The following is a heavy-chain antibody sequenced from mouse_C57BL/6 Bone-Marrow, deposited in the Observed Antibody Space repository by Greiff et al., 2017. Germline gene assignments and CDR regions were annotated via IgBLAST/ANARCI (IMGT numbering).Heavy chain of an antibody. CDR3: AKTFYGNYRYFDV. D-gene: IGHD2-10*01. V-gene: IGHV2-5*01. CDR2: IWRGGST. J-gene: IGHJ1*03. CDR1: GFSLTSYG. Sequence: VQLQQSGPGLVQPSQSLSITCTVSGFSLTSYGVHWVRQSPGKGLEWLGVIWRGGSTDYNAAFMSRLSITKDNSKSQVFFKMNSLQADDTAIYYCAKTFYGNYRYFDVWGTGTTVTVSS.